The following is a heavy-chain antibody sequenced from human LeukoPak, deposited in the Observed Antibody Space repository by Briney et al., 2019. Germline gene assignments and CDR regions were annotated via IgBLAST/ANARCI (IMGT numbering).Heavy chain of an antibody. V-gene: IGHV3-30*18. CDR1: GFTFRSNG. CDR2: VSYDGRHH. Sequence: RRSLRLSCAASGFTFRSNGIHWVRQAPGKGREWVAVVSYDGRHHNYADSVKGRFTISRDNSKNIAYLQMNSLRHEDTAVYHCAKEKYNWNDYFDYWGQGTLVTVSS. D-gene: IGHD1-1*01. CDR3: AKEKYNWNDYFDY. J-gene: IGHJ4*02.